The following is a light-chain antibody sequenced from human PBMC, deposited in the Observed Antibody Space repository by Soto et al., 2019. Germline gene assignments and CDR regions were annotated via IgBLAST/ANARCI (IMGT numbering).Light chain of an antibody. Sequence: ETVLTQSPGTLSLSPGERATLSCRASQSVSSSYLAWYQQKPGQAPRLLIYGASSRATGIPDRFSGSGSGTVFTLTISRLEPEDFAVYYCQQYGSSPPITFGQGTRLEIK. J-gene: IGKJ5*01. V-gene: IGKV3-20*01. CDR2: GAS. CDR3: QQYGSSPPIT. CDR1: QSVSSSY.